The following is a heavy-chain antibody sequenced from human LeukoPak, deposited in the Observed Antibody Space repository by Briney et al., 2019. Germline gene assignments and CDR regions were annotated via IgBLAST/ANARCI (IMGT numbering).Heavy chain of an antibody. Sequence: ASVKVSCKASGYTFTSYDINWVRQATGQGLEWMGWMNPNSGNTGYAQKLQGRVTMTRNTSITTAYMELSSLRSEDTAVYYCARGGVSYYYDSSGYPIDYWGQGTLVTVSS. CDR2: MNPNSGNT. D-gene: IGHD3-22*01. J-gene: IGHJ4*02. CDR3: ARGGVSYYYDSSGYPIDY. V-gene: IGHV1-8*01. CDR1: GYTFTSYD.